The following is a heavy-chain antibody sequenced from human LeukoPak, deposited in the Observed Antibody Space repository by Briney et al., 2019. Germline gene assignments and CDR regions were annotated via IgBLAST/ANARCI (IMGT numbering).Heavy chain of an antibody. Sequence: GTSLRLSCAASGFTFDDYAMHWVRQAPGKGLEWVSLISGDGVSTSYADSVKGRFTISRDNSKNSLYLQMNSLRTEDTALYYCAKVRPYYSGSYEYYFDYWGQGTLVTVSS. CDR3: AKVRPYYSGSYEYYFDY. J-gene: IGHJ4*02. CDR1: GFTFDDYA. V-gene: IGHV3-43*02. D-gene: IGHD1-26*01. CDR2: ISGDGVST.